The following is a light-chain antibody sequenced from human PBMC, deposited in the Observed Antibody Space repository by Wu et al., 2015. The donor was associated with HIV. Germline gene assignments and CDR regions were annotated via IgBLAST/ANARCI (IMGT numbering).Light chain of an antibody. CDR1: QSVSNNY. V-gene: IGKV3-20*01. Sequence: EIVLTQSPGTLSLSPGERGILSCRASQSVSNNYLAWYHQKPGQAPRLLIYGASSRATGIPDRFSGSGSGTDFTLTISRLEPDDFAVYYCQQYGSSPFTFGPGTKVDIK. J-gene: IGKJ3*01. CDR2: GAS. CDR3: QQYGSSPFT.